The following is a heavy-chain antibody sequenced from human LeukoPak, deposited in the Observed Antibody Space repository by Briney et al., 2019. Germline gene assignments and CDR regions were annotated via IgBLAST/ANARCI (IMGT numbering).Heavy chain of an antibody. J-gene: IGHJ4*02. Sequence: GGSLRLSCAASGFTFSSYAMHWVRQAPGKGLEWVAVISYDGSNKYYADSVKGRFTISRDNSKNTLYLQMNSLRAEDTAVYYCARWQFILVDDSSGYYSHWGQGTLVTVSS. V-gene: IGHV3-30-3*01. CDR1: GFTFSSYA. D-gene: IGHD3-22*01. CDR3: ARWQFILVDDSSGYYSH. CDR2: ISYDGSNK.